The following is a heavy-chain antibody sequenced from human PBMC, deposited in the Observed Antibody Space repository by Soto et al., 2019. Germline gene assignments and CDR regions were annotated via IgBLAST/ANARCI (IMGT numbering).Heavy chain of an antibody. Sequence: SETLSLTCSVSGYLISSGYYWGWVRQTPGKGLEWLGSIDYSGRTYKNPSLKSRVSASVDLSKNQFSLNLRSVTAADTAVYFCARDLSSGYDSSYFDYWGQGTMVTVYS. V-gene: IGHV4-38-2*02. CDR3: ARDLSSGYDSSYFDY. CDR2: IDYSGRT. CDR1: GYLISSGYY. J-gene: IGHJ4*02. D-gene: IGHD3-22*01.